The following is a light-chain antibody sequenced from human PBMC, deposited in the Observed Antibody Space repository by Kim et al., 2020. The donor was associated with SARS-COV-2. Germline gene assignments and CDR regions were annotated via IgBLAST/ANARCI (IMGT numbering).Light chain of an antibody. CDR3: QTWDSITVV. Sequence: SVSPEQTASITCSGDKLGEKYACWYQQKPGQSPVLVIYQDTKRPSGIPERFSGSNSGNTATLTISGTQAMDEADYYCQTWDSITVVFGGGTKLTVL. V-gene: IGLV3-1*01. J-gene: IGLJ2*01. CDR2: QDT. CDR1: KLGEKY.